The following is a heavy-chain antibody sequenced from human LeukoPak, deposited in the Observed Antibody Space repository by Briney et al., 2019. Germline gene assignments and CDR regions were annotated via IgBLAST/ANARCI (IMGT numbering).Heavy chain of an antibody. CDR1: GFIFSNDI. CDR2: IRRDTHYI. V-gene: IGHV3-21*01. Sequence: PGGSLRLSCASSGFIFSNDIMTWVRQAPGKGLEWVSSIRRDTHYIYYAASGKGRFTISRDNTKKSLSLQINNLRAEDTALYYCARRMAARAFDIWGQGTMVTV. J-gene: IGHJ3*02. CDR3: ARRMAARAFDI. D-gene: IGHD5-24*01.